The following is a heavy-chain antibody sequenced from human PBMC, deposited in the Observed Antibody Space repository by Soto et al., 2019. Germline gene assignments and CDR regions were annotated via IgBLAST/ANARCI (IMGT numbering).Heavy chain of an antibody. Sequence: GGSLRLSCAASGFTFSNAWMSWVRQAPGKGLEWVGRIKSKTDGGTTDYAAPVKGRFTISRDDSKNTLYLQMNSLKTEDTAVYYCTTECSSTSCYALRYFDWLRNDYWGQGTLVTVSS. CDR3: TTECSSTSCYALRYFDWLRNDY. D-gene: IGHD2-2*01. CDR2: IKSKTDGGTT. V-gene: IGHV3-15*01. CDR1: GFTFSNAW. J-gene: IGHJ4*02.